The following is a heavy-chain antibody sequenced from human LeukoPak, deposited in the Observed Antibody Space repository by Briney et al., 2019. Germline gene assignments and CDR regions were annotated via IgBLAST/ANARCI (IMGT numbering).Heavy chain of an antibody. Sequence: SETLSLTCTVSGGSISSGDYYWSWLRQPPGQGLEWIGYIYYSGSTYYNPSLKSRVTISVNTSKKQFSLKLSSVTAADTAVYWCARGQLGDAFDIWGQGTMVTVSS. CDR2: IYYSGST. CDR1: GGSISSGDYY. J-gene: IGHJ3*02. CDR3: ARGQLGDAFDI. V-gene: IGHV4-30-4*01. D-gene: IGHD1-26*01.